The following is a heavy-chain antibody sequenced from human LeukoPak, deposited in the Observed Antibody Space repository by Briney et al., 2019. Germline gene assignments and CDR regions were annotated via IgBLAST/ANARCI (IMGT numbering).Heavy chain of an antibody. CDR3: ARLTSSWSFDY. CDR2: ISPAGSDT. D-gene: IGHD6-13*01. V-gene: IGHV5-51*01. CDR1: GYSFTNYW. Sequence: GESLKISCKGSGYSFTNYWIGWVRQMPGKGLEWMGIISPAGSDTRYSPSFQGQVTISADKSITTAYLQWSSLKASDTAMYYCARLTSSWSFDYWGQGTLVTVSS. J-gene: IGHJ4*02.